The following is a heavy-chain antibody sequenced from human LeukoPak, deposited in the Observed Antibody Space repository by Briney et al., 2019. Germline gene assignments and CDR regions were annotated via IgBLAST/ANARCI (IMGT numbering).Heavy chain of an antibody. CDR2: MNPNSGNT. J-gene: IGHJ4*02. CDR3: ARGGYDILTGYHNFDY. D-gene: IGHD3-9*01. Sequence: ASVTVSCTASGYTFTSYDINWVRQATGQGLGWVGWMNPNSGNTVYAQKFQGRVTMTRNTSISTAYMELSSLRSEDTAVYYCARGGYDILTGYHNFDYWGQGTLVTVSS. V-gene: IGHV1-8*01. CDR1: GYTFTSYD.